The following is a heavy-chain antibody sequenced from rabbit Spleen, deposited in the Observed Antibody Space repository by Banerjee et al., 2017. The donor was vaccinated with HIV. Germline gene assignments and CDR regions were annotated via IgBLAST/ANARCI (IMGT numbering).Heavy chain of an antibody. D-gene: IGHD6-1*01. CDR1: GFSFNSNYY. V-gene: IGHV1S45*01. CDR2: IYAGSGST. Sequence: QEQLEESGGDLVKPGASLTLTCTASGFSFNSNYYMCWVRQAPGKGLEWIGCIYAGSGSTWYASWAKGRFTISKTSSTTVTLQMTSLTAADTATYFCARENYWNYGYTAYDLWGPGTLVTVS. CDR3: ARENYWNYGYTAYDL. J-gene: IGHJ4*01.